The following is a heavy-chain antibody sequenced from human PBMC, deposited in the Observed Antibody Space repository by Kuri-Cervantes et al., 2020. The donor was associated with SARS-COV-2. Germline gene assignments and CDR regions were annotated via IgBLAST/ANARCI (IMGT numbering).Heavy chain of an antibody. CDR1: GGSFSGYY. CDR2: INHSGST. V-gene: IGHV4-34*01. Sequence: GSLRLSCAVYGGSFSGYYWSWIRQPPGKGLEWIGEINHSGSTNYNPSLKSRVTISVDTSKNQFSLKLTSVTAAETARYYCARVLRYFDRNHYYMDVWGTGTTVTVSS. J-gene: IGHJ6*03. D-gene: IGHD3-9*01. CDR3: ARVLRYFDRNHYYMDV.